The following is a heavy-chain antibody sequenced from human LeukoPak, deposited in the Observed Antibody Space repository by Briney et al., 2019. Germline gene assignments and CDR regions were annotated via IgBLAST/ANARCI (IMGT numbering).Heavy chain of an antibody. CDR1: EFTFSTYW. CDR3: AKHTYYYGSGSYRSPLAGFDI. CDR2: ISYDGSNK. V-gene: IGHV3-30*18. D-gene: IGHD3-10*01. Sequence: GGSLRLSCAASEFTFSTYWMHWVRQAPGKGLEWVAVISYDGSNKYYADSVKGRFTISRDNSKNTLYLQMNSLGAEDTAVYYCAKHTYYYGSGSYRSPLAGFDIWGQGTMVTVSS. J-gene: IGHJ3*02.